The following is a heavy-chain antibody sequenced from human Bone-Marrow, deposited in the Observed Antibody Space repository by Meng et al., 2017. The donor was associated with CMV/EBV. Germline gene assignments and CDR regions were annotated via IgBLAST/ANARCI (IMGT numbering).Heavy chain of an antibody. Sequence: SVKVSCKASGGTFSSYAISWVRQAPGQGLEWMGGTIPILGIANYAQKFQGRVTITADKSTSTAYMELSSLRSEDTAVYYCARLVIVPAAILTWGYGMDVWGQGTTVTVSS. J-gene: IGHJ6*02. CDR1: GGTFSSYA. CDR2: TIPILGIA. D-gene: IGHD2-2*01. CDR3: ARLVIVPAAILTWGYGMDV. V-gene: IGHV1-69*10.